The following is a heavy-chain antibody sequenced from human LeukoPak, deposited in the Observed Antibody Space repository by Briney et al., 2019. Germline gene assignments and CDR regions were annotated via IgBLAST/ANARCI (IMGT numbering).Heavy chain of an antibody. CDR3: ARKRGYSYGYYYYYMDV. Sequence: ASETLSLTCAVYGGSFSGYYWSWIRQPPGKGLEWIGEINHSGSTNYNPSLKSRVTISVDTSKNQFSLKLSSVTAADTAVYYCARKRGYSYGYYYYYMDVWGKGTTVTVSS. J-gene: IGHJ6*03. D-gene: IGHD5-18*01. CDR1: GGSFSGYY. CDR2: INHSGST. V-gene: IGHV4-34*01.